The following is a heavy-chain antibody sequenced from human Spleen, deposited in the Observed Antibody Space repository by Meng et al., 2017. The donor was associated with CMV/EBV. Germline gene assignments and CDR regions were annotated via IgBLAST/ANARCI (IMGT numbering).Heavy chain of an antibody. CDR3: ARHHDYGDYDH. CDR2: ISNSGSTI. Sequence: GESLKISCAASGFTFSSYAMSWVRQAPGEGLEWLSYISNSGSTIYYADSVKGRFTISRDNAKLSLYLQMNGLRAEDTAVYYCARHHDYGDYDHWGQGTLVTVSS. J-gene: IGHJ5*02. D-gene: IGHD4-17*01. CDR1: GFTFSSYA. V-gene: IGHV3-48*03.